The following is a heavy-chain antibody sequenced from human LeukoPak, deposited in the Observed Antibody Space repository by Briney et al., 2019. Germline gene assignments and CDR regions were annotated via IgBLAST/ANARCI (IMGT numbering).Heavy chain of an antibody. V-gene: IGHV4-34*01. CDR1: GGSFSGYY. Sequence: SETLSLTCAVYGGSFSGYYWSWIRRPPGKGLEWIGEINHSGSTNYNPSLKSRVTISVDTSKNQFSLKLSSVTAADTAVYYCARGSGGDYSYYYYYYGMDVWGQGTTVTVSS. CDR2: INHSGST. CDR3: ARGSGGDYSYYYYYYGMDV. J-gene: IGHJ6*02. D-gene: IGHD4-17*01.